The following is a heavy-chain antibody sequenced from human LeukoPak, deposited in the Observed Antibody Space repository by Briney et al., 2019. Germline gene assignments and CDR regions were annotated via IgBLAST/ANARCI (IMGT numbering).Heavy chain of an antibody. CDR1: GFTFSSYG. D-gene: IGHD2-8*01. V-gene: IGHV3-30*18. CDR2: ISHDGTVQ. Sequence: GRSLRLSCAASGFTFSSYGMQWVRQAPGKGLEWVAVISHDGTVQHYADSVKGRFTISRDNSDHTLYLQMNSLRDEHTAMYYRAKAGTRMASSYFDYWGQRTLITVSS. J-gene: IGHJ4*02. CDR3: AKAGTRMASSYFDY.